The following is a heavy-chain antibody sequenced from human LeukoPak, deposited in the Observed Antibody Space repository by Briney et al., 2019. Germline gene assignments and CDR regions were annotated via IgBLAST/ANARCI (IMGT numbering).Heavy chain of an antibody. CDR3: EKDRGIAVAGIYDY. D-gene: IGHD6-19*01. J-gene: IGHJ4*02. CDR1: GFTFSSYG. CDR2: IWYDGSNK. V-gene: IGHV3-33*06. Sequence: PGGSPRLSCAASGFTFSSYGMHWVRQAPGKELEWVAVIWYDGSNKYYADSVKGRFTITRNNSKNTLYLEINSLRAEDTAVYYCEKDRGIAVAGIYDYWGQGTLVTVSS.